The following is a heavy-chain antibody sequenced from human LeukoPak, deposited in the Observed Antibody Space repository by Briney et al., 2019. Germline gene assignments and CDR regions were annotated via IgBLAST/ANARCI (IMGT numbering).Heavy chain of an antibody. V-gene: IGHV3-74*01. CDR2: INSDGSST. CDR3: AREEDYYGSGSYPNWFDP. Sequence: GGSLRLSCAASGFTFSSYWMHWVRQAPGKGLVWVSRINSDGSSTSYADSVKGRFTISRDNAKNTLYLQMNSLRAEDTAVYYCAREEDYYGSGSYPNWFDPWGQGTLVTVSS. J-gene: IGHJ5*02. CDR1: GFTFSSYW. D-gene: IGHD3-10*01.